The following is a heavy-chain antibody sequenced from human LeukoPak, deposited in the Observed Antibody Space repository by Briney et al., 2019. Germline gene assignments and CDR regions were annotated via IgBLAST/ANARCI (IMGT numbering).Heavy chain of an antibody. D-gene: IGHD5-18*01. J-gene: IGHJ4*01. Sequence: GGSLRLSCAASGFTFSDFAIHWVRQAPGKGLEWVAIIWHDGSNKYYADSVKGRFSISRGNSKNTVYLQMSRLRAEDTAVYYCARVLDTAGMGYWGHGTLVTVSS. CDR1: GFTFSDFA. CDR2: IWHDGSNK. CDR3: ARVLDTAGMGY. V-gene: IGHV3-33*01.